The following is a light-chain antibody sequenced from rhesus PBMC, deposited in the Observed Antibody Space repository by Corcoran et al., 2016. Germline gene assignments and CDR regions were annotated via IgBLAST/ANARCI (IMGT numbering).Light chain of an antibody. Sequence: DIQMTQSPSALSASVGDRVTISCRASQNIYTNLAWYQQKPGKAPRLLIYGASSLHIGIPSRFRGSGSGTYFTRTISNLQPEDSATYYCQHYYDNPWTFGHGTKVEIK. CDR2: GAS. V-gene: IGKV1S12*01. J-gene: IGKJ1*01. CDR3: QHYYDNPWT. CDR1: QNIYTN.